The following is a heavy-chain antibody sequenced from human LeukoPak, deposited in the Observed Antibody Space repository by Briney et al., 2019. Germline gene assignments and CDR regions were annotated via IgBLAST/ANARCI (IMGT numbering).Heavy chain of an antibody. J-gene: IGHJ4*02. CDR2: INPSGGST. D-gene: IGHD1-26*01. V-gene: IGHV1-46*01. CDR1: GYTFTSYY. CDR3: ASEIVGATTGFDY. Sequence: ASVKVSCKASGYTFTSYYMHWVRQAPGQGLEWMGIINPSGGSTSYAQKFQGRVTMTRDMSTSTVYMELSSLRSEDTAVYYCASEIVGATTGFDYWGQGTLVTVSS.